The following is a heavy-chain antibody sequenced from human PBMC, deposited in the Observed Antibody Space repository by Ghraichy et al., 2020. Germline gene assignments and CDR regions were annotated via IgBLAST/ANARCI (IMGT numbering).Heavy chain of an antibody. CDR2: ISSSNTYI. CDR1: GFTFSSYS. J-gene: IGHJ6*02. V-gene: IGHV3-21*01. D-gene: IGHD5-24*01. CDR3: GRGLDGYNAYYFYAMDV. Sequence: GGSLRLSCAASGFTFSSYSMNWVRQAPGKGLEWVSSISSSNTYIYYADSVKGRFTISRDYAKNSLYLQMNSLRAEDTAVYYCGRGLDGYNAYYFYAMDVWGQGTTVTVSS.